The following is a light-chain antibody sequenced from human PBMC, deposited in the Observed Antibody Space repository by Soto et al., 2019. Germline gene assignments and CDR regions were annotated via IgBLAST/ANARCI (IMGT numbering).Light chain of an antibody. CDR2: EVS. CDR1: SSDVGGYNY. Sequence: QSALTQPASVSGSPGQSITISCTGTSSDVGGYNYVSWYQQHPGKAPKLMIYEVSNRPSGVSIRFSGSKSGNTASLTISGLQAKDEADYYCSSYTSSSHVVFGGGTKLTVL. CDR3: SSYTSSSHVV. J-gene: IGLJ2*01. V-gene: IGLV2-14*01.